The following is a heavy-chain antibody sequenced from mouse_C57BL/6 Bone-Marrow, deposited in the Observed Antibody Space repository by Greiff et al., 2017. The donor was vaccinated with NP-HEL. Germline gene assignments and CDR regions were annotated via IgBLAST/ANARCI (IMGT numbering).Heavy chain of an antibody. Sequence: VQLQQSGPELVKPGASVKISCKASGYSFTDYNMNWVKQSNGKSLEWIGVFNPNYGTTSYNKKFKGKATLTVDQSSSTVYLQLNSLTSEDSAVYCGARSPITALDYWGQGTTLTVSS. CDR1: GYSFTDYN. CDR3: ARSPITALDY. CDR2: FNPNYGTT. J-gene: IGHJ2*01. D-gene: IGHD1-1*01. V-gene: IGHV1-39*01.